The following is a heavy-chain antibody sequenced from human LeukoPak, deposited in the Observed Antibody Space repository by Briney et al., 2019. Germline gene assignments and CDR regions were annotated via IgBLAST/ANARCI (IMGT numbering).Heavy chain of an antibody. Sequence: GGPLRLSCAASGFTFSSYSMNWVRQAPGKGLEWVSYISSSSSTIYYADSVKGRFTISRDNAKNSLYLQMNSLRAEDTALYYFAGAPPTRTMIGSGADYGGQGTLVNVSS. CDR2: ISSSSSTI. D-gene: IGHD3-22*01. CDR3: AGAPPTRTMIGSGADY. V-gene: IGHV3-48*01. J-gene: IGHJ4*02. CDR1: GFTFSSYS.